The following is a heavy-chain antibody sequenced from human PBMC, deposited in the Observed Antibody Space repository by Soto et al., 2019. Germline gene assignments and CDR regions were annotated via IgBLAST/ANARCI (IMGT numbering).Heavy chain of an antibody. Sequence: QAQLQTSGPGLVKPSETLSITCTVSSVSINSFTNHYCSWIHQPPGKGLEWVGYISKSGFTRYNPPLSSRVTLSVDTSKNQFSLKLSSVTAADTALYFCATQGFGKLHGLVDVWGQGTTVTVSS. CDR2: ISKSGFT. CDR3: ATQGFGKLHGLVDV. J-gene: IGHJ6*02. CDR1: SVSINSFTNHY. V-gene: IGHV4-59*08. D-gene: IGHD3-10*01.